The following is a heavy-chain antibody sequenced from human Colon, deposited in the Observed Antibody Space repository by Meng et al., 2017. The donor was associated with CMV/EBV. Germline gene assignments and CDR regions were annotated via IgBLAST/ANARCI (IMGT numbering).Heavy chain of an antibody. J-gene: IGHJ4*02. Sequence: QVQLVQSGAEVKKPGASVRVSFKASGYTLSGYHTHWVRQAPGEGLEWMGRVDPGGGAKYTQKFRGRVTMTRDTSTSTVHMELNSLTFADTAVYYCARELGGTYYFDFWGQGTLVTVSS. CDR2: VDPGGGA. D-gene: IGHD1-26*01. CDR3: ARELGGTYYFDF. V-gene: IGHV1-46*01. CDR1: GYTLSGYH.